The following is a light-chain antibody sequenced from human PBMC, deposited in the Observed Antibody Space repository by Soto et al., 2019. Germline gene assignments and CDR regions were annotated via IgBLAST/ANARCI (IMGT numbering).Light chain of an antibody. CDR1: QSVGSNY. Sequence: EIVLRQSPAPLSVSPGERATLSFRSSQSVGSNYLAWYQQKPGQAPRLLIYGASSRATGIPDRFSGGGSGTDFTLTISRLEPEDFAVYYCQQYNYSPWTYGQGTKVDIK. CDR2: GAS. V-gene: IGKV3-20*01. CDR3: QQYNYSPWT. J-gene: IGKJ1*01.